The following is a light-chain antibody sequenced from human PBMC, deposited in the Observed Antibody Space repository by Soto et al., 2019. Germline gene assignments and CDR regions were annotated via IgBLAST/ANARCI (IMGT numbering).Light chain of an antibody. Sequence: DIQMTQSPSTLSASVGDRVTITCRASQSISSWLAWYQQKPGKAPKLLIYKASSLESGVPSRFSGCGSGTEFTLTISSLQPDDFATYDCQQYNSYPYTFGQGTKLEIK. CDR1: QSISSW. J-gene: IGKJ2*01. V-gene: IGKV1-5*03. CDR3: QQYNSYPYT. CDR2: KAS.